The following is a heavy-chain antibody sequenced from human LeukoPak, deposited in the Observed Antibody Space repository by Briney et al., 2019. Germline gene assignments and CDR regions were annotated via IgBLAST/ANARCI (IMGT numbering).Heavy chain of an antibody. CDR1: GYTFTRYY. CDR3: ARGYYDSSGNYYPEAGFDY. CDR2: INHNIGGT. V-gene: IGHV1-2*06. D-gene: IGHD3-22*01. J-gene: IGHJ4*02. Sequence: ASLKVSRKPSGYTFTRYYMHWVRQAPGQGLEWMGRINHNIGGTNYAQKFQGRVTMTRDTSISTAYMELSRLRSDDTAVYYCARGYYDSSGNYYPEAGFDYWGQGTLVTVSS.